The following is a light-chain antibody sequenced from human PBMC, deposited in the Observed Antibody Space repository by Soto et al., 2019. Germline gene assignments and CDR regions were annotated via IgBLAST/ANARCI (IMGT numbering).Light chain of an antibody. CDR1: SSDVGDYNY. V-gene: IGLV2-14*01. Sequence: QSALTQPASVSGSPGQSITISCTGTSSDVGDYNYVSWYQQHPGKAPKLMIYEVSNRPSGVSNRFSGFKSGNTASLTTSGLQAEDEADYYCSSYTSSNTWVFGGGTKLTVL. CDR3: SSYTSSNTWV. CDR2: EVS. J-gene: IGLJ3*02.